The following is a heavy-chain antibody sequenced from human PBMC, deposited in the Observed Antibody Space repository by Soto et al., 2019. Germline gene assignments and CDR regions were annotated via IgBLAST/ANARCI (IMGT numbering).Heavy chain of an antibody. CDR2: IKSKRSGGTT. V-gene: IGHV3-49*03. D-gene: IGHD3-22*01. Sequence: EVQLVESGGGLVQPGRSLRLSCTASGFTFGDYAVIWFRQAPGKGLEWVGFIKSKRSGGTTESAASVKGRFTISRDDSKSIAYLQMNSLKVEDTAVYYCTRMPPNKYGRSGSCSAFDIWGQGTRVTVSS. CDR1: GFTFGDYA. CDR3: TRMPPNKYGRSGSCSAFDI. J-gene: IGHJ3*02.